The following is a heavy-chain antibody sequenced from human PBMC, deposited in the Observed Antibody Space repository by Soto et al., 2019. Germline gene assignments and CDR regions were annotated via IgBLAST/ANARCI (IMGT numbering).Heavy chain of an antibody. Sequence: SETLSLTCTVSGGSVSSGSYYWSWIRQPPGKGLEWIGYIYYSGSTNYNPSLKSRVTISVDTSKNQFSLKLSSVTAADTAVYYCARWPLYDSSGYSIRYFDYWGQGTLVTVSS. J-gene: IGHJ4*02. D-gene: IGHD3-22*01. CDR1: GGSVSSGSYY. CDR2: IYYSGST. CDR3: ARWPLYDSSGYSIRYFDY. V-gene: IGHV4-61*01.